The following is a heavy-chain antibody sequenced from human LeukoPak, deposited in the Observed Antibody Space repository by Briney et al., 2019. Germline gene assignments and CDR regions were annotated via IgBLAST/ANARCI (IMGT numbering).Heavy chain of an antibody. V-gene: IGHV1-46*01. D-gene: IGHD2/OR15-2a*01. CDR1: GYXFTLYY. CDR3: ARENTLITRGDFYYGMDV. CDR2: VNPSSGIT. J-gene: IGHJ6*02. Sequence: ASVKVSCKASGYXFTLYYMHWVRQAPGQGLEWMAVVNPSSGITTYGQKFQGRVAVTRDTSTSTVYMELSSLKSQDTAVYYCARENTLITRGDFYYGMDVWGQGTTVIVSS.